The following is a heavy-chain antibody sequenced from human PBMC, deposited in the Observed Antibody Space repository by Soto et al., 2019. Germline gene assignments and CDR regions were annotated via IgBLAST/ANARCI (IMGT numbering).Heavy chain of an antibody. CDR2: MNPNSGNT. V-gene: IGHV1-8*01. Sequence: ASVKVSCKASGYTFTSYDINWVRQATGQGLEWMGWMNPNSGNTGYAQKFQGRVTMTRNTSISTAYMELRSLRSDDTAVYYCARVPLYYYDSSGTVDYWGQGTLVTVSS. CDR1: GYTFTSYD. D-gene: IGHD3-22*01. CDR3: ARVPLYYYDSSGTVDY. J-gene: IGHJ4*02.